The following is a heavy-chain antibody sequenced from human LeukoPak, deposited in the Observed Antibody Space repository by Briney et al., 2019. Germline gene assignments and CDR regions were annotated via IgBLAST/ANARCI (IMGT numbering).Heavy chain of an antibody. CDR3: ARGGWQRWSYSDY. CDR1: GDSLSSRLYF. Sequence: SETLSLTCTVSGDSLSSRLYFWGWIRQPPGQGLEWIGNVFYSGIAYYNPSLKDRVSISVDTSMNQVSLKLSSVTAADTAVYYCARGGWQRWSYSDYWGRGTLVTVSS. V-gene: IGHV4-39*07. J-gene: IGHJ4*02. CDR2: VFYSGIA. D-gene: IGHD5-18*01.